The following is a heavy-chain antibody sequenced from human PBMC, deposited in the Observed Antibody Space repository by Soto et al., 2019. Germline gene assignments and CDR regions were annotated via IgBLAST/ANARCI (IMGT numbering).Heavy chain of an antibody. V-gene: IGHV1-18*01. CDR1: GYTFINYG. J-gene: IGHJ3*01. D-gene: IGHD1-26*01. CDR3: ARWSAIVGGAEAPDV. CDR2: LSAYNGDT. Sequence: QVQLVQSGAEVKKPGASVRVSCKTSGYTFINYGITWVRQAPGQGLEWMGWLSAYNGDTSSSEKLQDRFTMTTDTSTNTVYMDLRSLPSDDTAVYYCARWSAIVGGAEAPDVWGQGTMVIVSS.